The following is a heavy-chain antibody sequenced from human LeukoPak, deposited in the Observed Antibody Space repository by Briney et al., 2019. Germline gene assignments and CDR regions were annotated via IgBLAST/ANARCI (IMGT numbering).Heavy chain of an antibody. Sequence: SETPSLPCTVSGYFLNRGYYWGWIRQPPGEGLEGIGSIYHTRSTYYNLSLKSRVTISVDTSKNQFSLKLSSVTAADTAVYYCARLHGYSYGYIAYWGQGTLVTVSS. CDR3: ARLHGYSYGYIAY. CDR1: GYFLNRGYY. V-gene: IGHV4-38-2*02. CDR2: IYHTRST. D-gene: IGHD5-18*01. J-gene: IGHJ4*02.